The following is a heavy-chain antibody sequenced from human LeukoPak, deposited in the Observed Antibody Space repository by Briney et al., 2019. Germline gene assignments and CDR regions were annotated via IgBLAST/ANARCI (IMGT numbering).Heavy chain of an antibody. CDR2: IIPILGIA. CDR1: GGTFSSYT. V-gene: IGHV1-69*04. Sequence: AASVKVSCKASGGTFSSYTISWVRQAPGQGLEWMGRIIPILGIANYAQKFQGRVTITADKSTSTAYMELSSLRSEDTAVYYCAREEEMATITPGAYYFDYWGQGPLVTVSS. CDR3: AREEEMATITPGAYYFDY. D-gene: IGHD5-24*01. J-gene: IGHJ4*02.